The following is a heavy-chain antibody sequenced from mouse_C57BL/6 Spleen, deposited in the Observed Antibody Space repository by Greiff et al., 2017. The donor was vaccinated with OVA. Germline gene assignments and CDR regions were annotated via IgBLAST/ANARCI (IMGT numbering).Heavy chain of an antibody. CDR3: AIDYGSSYWYFDV. CDR2: IYPRDGST. CDR1: GYTFTDHT. J-gene: IGHJ1*03. Sequence: VQLQQSDAELVKPGASVKISCKVSGYTFTDHTIHWMKQRPEQGLEWIGYIYPRDGSTKYNEKFKGKATLTADKSSSTAYMQLNSLTSEDSAVYYCAIDYGSSYWYFDVWGTGTTVTVSS. V-gene: IGHV1-78*01. D-gene: IGHD1-1*01.